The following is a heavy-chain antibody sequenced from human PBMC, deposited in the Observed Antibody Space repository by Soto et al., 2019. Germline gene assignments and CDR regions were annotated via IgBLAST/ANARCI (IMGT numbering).Heavy chain of an antibody. V-gene: IGHV1-69*01. J-gene: IGHJ4*02. D-gene: IGHD5-18*01. CDR1: GGSFSSNP. CDR3: ARGGRGYSSAPRYYFDY. CDR2: IIHIFAKV. Sequence: QVQLVQSGSDVKKPGSSVKVSCKDSGGSFSSNPISWVRQAPGQGLEWMAGIIHIFAKVHYAQKFQGRVTITADESTSTAYRELTSLRSEDTAVYFFARGGRGYSSAPRYYFDYWGQGPLVNVS.